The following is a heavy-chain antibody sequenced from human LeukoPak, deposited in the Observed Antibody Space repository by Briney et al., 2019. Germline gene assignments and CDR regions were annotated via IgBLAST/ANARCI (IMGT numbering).Heavy chain of an antibody. CDR3: AREGPYYYDSSGYYALH. J-gene: IGHJ4*02. CDR2: IYTSGST. CDR1: GGSISSYY. D-gene: IGHD3-22*01. Sequence: SETLSLTCTVSGGSISSYYWSWIRQPAGKGLEWIGLIYTSGSTNYNPSLKSRVTMSVDTSKNQFSLKLSSVTAADTAVYYCAREGPYYYDSSGYYALHWGQGTLVTVSS. V-gene: IGHV4-4*07.